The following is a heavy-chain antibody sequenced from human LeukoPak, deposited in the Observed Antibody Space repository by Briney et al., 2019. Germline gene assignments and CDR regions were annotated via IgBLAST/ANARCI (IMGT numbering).Heavy chain of an antibody. J-gene: IGHJ4*02. CDR3: ARGSAGDSSGSYDY. V-gene: IGHV4-34*01. D-gene: IGHD3-22*01. Sequence: SETLSLTCAVYGGSFSGYYWNWIHQPPGKGLEWIGEINHSGSTNYNPTLKNRVTISVDTSKNQFSLKLSSVTAADTAVYYCARGSAGDSSGSYDYWGQGTLVTVSS. CDR1: GGSFSGYY. CDR2: INHSGST.